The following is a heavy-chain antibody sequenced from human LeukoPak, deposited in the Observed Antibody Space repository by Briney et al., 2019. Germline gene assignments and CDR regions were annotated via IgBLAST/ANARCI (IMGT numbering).Heavy chain of an antibody. Sequence: GGSLRLSCAVSGFTFSSYGMHWVRQAPGKGLEWVAVISYDGSKKHYADSVKGRFTISRDNSKNTLYLQMNSLRAEDTAVYYCARDNYMDVWGKGTTVTVSS. J-gene: IGHJ6*03. CDR3: ARDNYMDV. CDR2: ISYDGSKK. V-gene: IGHV3-30*03. CDR1: GFTFSSYG.